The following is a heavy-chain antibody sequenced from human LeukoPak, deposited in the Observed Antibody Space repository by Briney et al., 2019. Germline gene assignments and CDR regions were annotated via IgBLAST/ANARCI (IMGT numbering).Heavy chain of an antibody. CDR1: GYTFTSYD. J-gene: IGHJ6*02. Sequence: ASVKVSCKASGYTFTSYDINWVRQATGQGLEWMGWMNPNSGNTGYAQKFQGRVTMTRNTSISTAYMELSSLRSEDTAVYYCARKGIYGDWYYYYYGMDVWGQGTTVTVSS. CDR2: MNPNSGNT. D-gene: IGHD4-17*01. CDR3: ARKGIYGDWYYYYYGMDV. V-gene: IGHV1-8*01.